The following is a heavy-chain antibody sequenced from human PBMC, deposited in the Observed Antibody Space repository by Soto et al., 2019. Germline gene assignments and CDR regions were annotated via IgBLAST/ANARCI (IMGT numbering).Heavy chain of an antibody. CDR2: IWYDGSDK. V-gene: IGHV3-33*01. J-gene: IGHJ4*02. CDR1: GFNFNNYG. D-gene: IGHD3-22*01. CDR3: ARDLGIYYGSRYLDY. Sequence: GGSLRLSCAASGFNFNNYGMHWVRQAPGKGLEWVAVIWYDGSDKYYADSVKGRFTISKDNSKNTVYLQMNSLRAEDTAVYYCARDLGIYYGSRYLDYWGQGTLVTVSS.